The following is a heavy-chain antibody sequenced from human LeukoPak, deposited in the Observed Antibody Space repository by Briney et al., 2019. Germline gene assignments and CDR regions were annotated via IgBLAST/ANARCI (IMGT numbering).Heavy chain of an antibody. V-gene: IGHV1-2*02. CDR2: INPNSGGT. J-gene: IGHJ4*02. CDR3: ARDYCSGGSCYRGAY. CDR1: GYTFTGYY. Sequence: ASVKVSCKASGYTFTGYYMHWVRQAPGQGLEWMGWINPNSGGTNYAQKFQGRVTMTRDTSISTAYLELSRLRSDDTAVYYCARDYCSGGSCYRGAYWGQGTLVTVSS. D-gene: IGHD2-15*01.